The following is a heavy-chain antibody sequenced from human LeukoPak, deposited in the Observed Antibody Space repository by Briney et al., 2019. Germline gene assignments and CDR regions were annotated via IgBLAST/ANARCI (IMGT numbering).Heavy chain of an antibody. Sequence: GGSLRLSCEVSGFTFSSYGMHWVRQAPGKGLEWVAVIWYDGSNKYYADSVKGRFTISRDNSKNTLYLQMNSLRAEDTAVYYCAREHTYYYDSSGYYYVSENYYFDYWGQGTLVTVSS. J-gene: IGHJ4*02. CDR2: IWYDGSNK. D-gene: IGHD3-22*01. CDR3: AREHTYYYDSSGYYYVSENYYFDY. CDR1: GFTFSSYG. V-gene: IGHV3-33*08.